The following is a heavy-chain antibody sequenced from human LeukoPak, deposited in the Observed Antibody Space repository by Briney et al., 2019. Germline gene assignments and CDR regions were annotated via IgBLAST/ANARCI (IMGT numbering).Heavy chain of an antibody. D-gene: IGHD3-10*01. J-gene: IGHJ4*02. CDR1: GGTFSSYA. V-gene: IGHV1-69*05. Sequence: SVKVSCKASGGTFSSYAISWVRQAPGQGLEWMGGIIPIFGTANYAQKFQGRVTITTDESTSTAYMELSSLRSEDTAVYYCAGSIWFGEFNAEVVIDYWGQGTLVTVSS. CDR2: IIPIFGTA. CDR3: AGSIWFGEFNAEVVIDY.